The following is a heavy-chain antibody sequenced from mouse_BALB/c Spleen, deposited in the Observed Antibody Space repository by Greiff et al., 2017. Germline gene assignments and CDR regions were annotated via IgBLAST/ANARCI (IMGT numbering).Heavy chain of an antibody. CDR2: ISYSGST. CDR3: ARLGGNYEYYFDY. CDR1: GYSITSDYA. J-gene: IGHJ2*01. D-gene: IGHD2-1*01. Sequence: EVQGVESGPGLVKPSQSLSLTCTVTGYSITSDYAWNWIRQFPGNKLEWMGYISYSGSTSYNPSLKSRISITRDTSKNQFFLQLNSVTTEDTATYYCARLGGNYEYYFDYWGQGTTLTVSS. V-gene: IGHV3-2*02.